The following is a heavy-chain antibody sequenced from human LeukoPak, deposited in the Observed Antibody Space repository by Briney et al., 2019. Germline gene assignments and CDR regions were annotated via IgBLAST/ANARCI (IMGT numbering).Heavy chain of an antibody. J-gene: IGHJ4*02. CDR3: ARLTYYYDSSGYYNGHYFDY. Sequence: SETLSLTCTVSGGSISSSSYYWGWIRQPPGKGLEWIGSIYYSGSTYYNPSLKSRVTISVDTSKNQFSLKLSSVTAADTAVYYCARLTYYYDSSGYYNGHYFDYWGRGTLVTVSS. CDR2: IYYSGST. CDR1: GGSISSSSYY. D-gene: IGHD3-22*01. V-gene: IGHV4-39*01.